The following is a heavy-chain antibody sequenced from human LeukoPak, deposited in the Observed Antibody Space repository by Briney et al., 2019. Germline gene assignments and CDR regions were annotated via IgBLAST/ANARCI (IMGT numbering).Heavy chain of an antibody. D-gene: IGHD5-18*01. J-gene: IGHJ6*02. CDR1: RFNVNNYW. Sequence: GGSLRLSCAASRFNVNNYWMHWVRQAPGKGLVWVSRINEDGRVTSYAGSVRGRFTISRDNAKNSLYLQMNSLRAEDTAVYYCASLKVSYGPNCYYGMDVWGQGTTVTVSS. CDR3: ASLKVSYGPNCYYGMDV. CDR2: INEDGRVT. V-gene: IGHV3-74*01.